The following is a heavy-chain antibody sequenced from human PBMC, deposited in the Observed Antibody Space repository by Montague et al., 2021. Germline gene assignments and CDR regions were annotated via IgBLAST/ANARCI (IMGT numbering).Heavy chain of an antibody. D-gene: IGHD1-1*01. CDR3: ARRTQYPVPWELETDN. J-gene: IGHJ4*01. CDR2: LVTRWYS. CDR1: GCTINLATFS. Sequence: SETLSLTCTVSGCTINLATFSLGPFRKPPSKGTAWLGYLVTRWYSSSTPSSKSRVAISLDTSRNHFSLRLTSVTAADTVKYFGARRTQYPVPWELETDNWG. V-gene: IGHV4-39*02.